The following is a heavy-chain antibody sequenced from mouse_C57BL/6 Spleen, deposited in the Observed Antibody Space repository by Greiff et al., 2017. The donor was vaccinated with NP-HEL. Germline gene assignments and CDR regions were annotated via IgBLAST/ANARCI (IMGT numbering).Heavy chain of an antibody. V-gene: IGHV1-64*01. J-gene: IGHJ2*01. CDR3: AKGVYDYDGVYYFDY. Sequence: VQLQQPGAELVKPGASVKLSCKASGYTFTSYWMHWVKQRPGQGLEWIGMIHPNSGSTNYNEKFKSKATLTVDKSSSTAYMQLSSLTSEDSAVYYCAKGVYDYDGVYYFDYWGQGTTLTVSS. CDR2: IHPNSGST. CDR1: GYTFTSYW. D-gene: IGHD2-4*01.